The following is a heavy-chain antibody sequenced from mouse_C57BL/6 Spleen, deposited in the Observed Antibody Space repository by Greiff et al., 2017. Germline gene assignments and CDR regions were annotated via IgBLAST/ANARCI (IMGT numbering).Heavy chain of an antibody. CDR1: GYAFSSSW. J-gene: IGHJ2*01. Sequence: QVQLKQSGPELVKPGASVKISCKASGYAFSSSWMNWVKQRPGKGLEWIGRIYPGDGDTNYNGKFKGKATLTADKSSSTAYMQLSSLTSEDSAVYFCARWLPSPFDYWGQGTTLTVSS. V-gene: IGHV1-82*01. CDR3: ARWLPSPFDY. CDR2: IYPGDGDT. D-gene: IGHD2-2*01.